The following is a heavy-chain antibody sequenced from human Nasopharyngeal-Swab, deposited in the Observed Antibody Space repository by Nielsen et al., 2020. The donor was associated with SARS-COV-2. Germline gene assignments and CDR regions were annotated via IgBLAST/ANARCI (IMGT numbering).Heavy chain of an antibody. D-gene: IGHD6-19*01. V-gene: IGHV4-34*01. CDR1: GGSFSGYY. CDR3: ARPGIAVAGTAFDI. J-gene: IGHJ3*02. CDR2: IYHSGST. Sequence: SETLSLTCAVYGGSFSGYYWSWVRQPPGKGLEWIGEIYHSGSTNYNPSLKSRVTISVDKSKNQFSLKLSSVTAADTAVYYCARPGIAVAGTAFDIWGQGTMVTVSS.